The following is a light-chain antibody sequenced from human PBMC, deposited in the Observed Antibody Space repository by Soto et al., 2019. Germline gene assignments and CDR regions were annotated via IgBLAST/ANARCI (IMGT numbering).Light chain of an antibody. Sequence: QPASVSGSPGQSITISCTGTSSDVGGHNYVSWYQQHPGKAPKLMIYDVSNRPSGVSNRFSGSKSGNTASLTISGLQAEDEGDYYCSSYTSSSTLEVFGTGTKVTVL. V-gene: IGLV2-14*03. CDR1: SSDVGGHNY. CDR2: DVS. CDR3: SSYTSSSTLEV. J-gene: IGLJ1*01.